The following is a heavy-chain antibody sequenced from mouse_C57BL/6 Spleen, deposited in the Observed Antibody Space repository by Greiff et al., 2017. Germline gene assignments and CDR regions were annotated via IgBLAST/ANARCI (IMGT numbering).Heavy chain of an antibody. V-gene: IGHV1-9*01. D-gene: IGHD2-3*01. CDR3: ARGRVYDGYLAWFAY. CDR1: GYTFTGYW. CDR2: ILPGSGST. Sequence: VQLQQSGAELMKPGASVKLSCKATGYTFTGYWIEWVKQRPGHGLEWIGEILPGSGSTNYNEKFKGKATFTADTSSNTAYMQRSSLTTEDSAIYDCARGRVYDGYLAWFAYWGQGTLVTVSA. J-gene: IGHJ3*01.